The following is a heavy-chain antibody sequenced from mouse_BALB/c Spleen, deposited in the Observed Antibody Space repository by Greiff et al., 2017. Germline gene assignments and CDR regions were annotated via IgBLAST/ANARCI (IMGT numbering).Heavy chain of an antibody. J-gene: IGHJ4*01. CDR1: GFNIKDYY. CDR2: IDPENGNT. V-gene: IGHV14-1*02. CDR3: ARGNGGAMDY. Sequence: EVQLQQSGAELVRPGALVKLSCKASGFNIKDYYMHWVKQRPEQGLEWIGWIDPENGNTISDPKFQGKASITADTSSNTAYLQLSSLTSEDTAVYCCARGNGGAMDYWGQGTSVTVSS.